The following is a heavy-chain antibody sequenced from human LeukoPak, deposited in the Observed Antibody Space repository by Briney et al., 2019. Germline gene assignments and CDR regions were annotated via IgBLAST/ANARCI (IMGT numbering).Heavy chain of an antibody. V-gene: IGHV1-46*01. J-gene: IGHJ4*02. CDR3: ARDPGHGDYAFDY. D-gene: IGHD4-17*01. CDR2: INPSGGST. CDR1: GYTFTSYY. Sequence: ASVTVSCTASGYTFTSYYMHWVRQAPGQGLEWMGIINPSGGSTSYAQKFQGRVTMTRDTSTSTVYMELSSLRSEDTAVYYCARDPGHGDYAFDYWGQGTLVTVSS.